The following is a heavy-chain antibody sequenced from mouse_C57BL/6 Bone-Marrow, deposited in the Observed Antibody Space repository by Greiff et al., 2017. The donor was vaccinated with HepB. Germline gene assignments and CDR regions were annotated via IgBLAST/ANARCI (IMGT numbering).Heavy chain of an antibody. D-gene: IGHD1-1*01. CDR1: GFSLTSYG. J-gene: IGHJ1*03. Sequence: QVQLQQSGPGLVQPSQSLSITCTVSGFSLTSYGVHWVRQSPGKGLEWLGVIWRGGSTDYNAAFMSRLSITKDNSKSQVFFKMNSLQADDTAIYYCAKPFYYYGSSYEYFDVWGTGTTVTVSS. CDR2: IWRGGST. V-gene: IGHV2-5*01. CDR3: AKPFYYYGSSYEYFDV.